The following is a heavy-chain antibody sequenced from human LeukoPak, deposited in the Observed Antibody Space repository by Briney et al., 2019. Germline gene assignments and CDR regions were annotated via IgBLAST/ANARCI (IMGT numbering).Heavy chain of an antibody. V-gene: IGHV3-33*03. CDR2: IYYDVRNE. D-gene: IGHD1-7*01. CDR1: GFSFGTYC. CDR3: AKGPFPRTTGYYMDV. J-gene: IGHJ6*03. Sequence: QTGRSLRLSSAPAGFSFGTYCMHWDRHAPSKWLEWLAIIYYDVRNENYGASVKGRFTISTDKSKNTLYLQMNSLRAEDTAVYYCAKGPFPRTTGYYMDVWGKGTTVTVSS.